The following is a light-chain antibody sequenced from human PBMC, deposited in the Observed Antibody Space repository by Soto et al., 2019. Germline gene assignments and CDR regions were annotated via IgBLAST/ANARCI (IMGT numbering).Light chain of an antibody. CDR3: QQDIRSPYT. CDR1: HNFSASY. Sequence: EIVLTQSPATLSLSPGEGAALSCRASHNFSASYLAWYQHKPGQAPRLLLHGSSNRAVGIPDRFSGSGSGTEFTLTISRLEPEDFAVYYCQQDIRSPYTFGQGTRLEIK. V-gene: IGKV3-20*01. CDR2: GSS. J-gene: IGKJ2*01.